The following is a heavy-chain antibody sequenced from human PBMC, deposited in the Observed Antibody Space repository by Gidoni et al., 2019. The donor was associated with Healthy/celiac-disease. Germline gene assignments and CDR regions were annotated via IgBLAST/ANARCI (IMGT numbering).Heavy chain of an antibody. CDR1: GGTFSSYT. J-gene: IGHJ6*03. CDR2: IIPILGIA. CDR3: ARGVDYYYYYMNV. Sequence: QVQLVQSGAEVKKPGPSVKVSCKASGGTFSSYTISWVRQAPGQGLEWMGRIIPILGIANYAQKFQGRVTITADKSTSTAYMELSSLRSEDTAVYYCARGVDYYYYYMNVWGKGTTVTVSS. V-gene: IGHV1-69*02.